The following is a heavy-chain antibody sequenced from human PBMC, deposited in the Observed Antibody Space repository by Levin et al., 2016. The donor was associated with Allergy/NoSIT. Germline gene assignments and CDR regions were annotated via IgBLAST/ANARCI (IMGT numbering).Heavy chain of an antibody. D-gene: IGHD3-22*01. V-gene: IGHV3-48*03. Sequence: GGSLRLSCAASGFTLSSYEMNWVRQAPGKGLEWLSYISGGGSTIYYADSVKGRFTISRDNAKNSLYLQMNSLRAEDTAVYYCARDRFTMIQHGRNAFDIWGQGTMVTVSS. J-gene: IGHJ3*02. CDR2: ISGGGSTI. CDR1: GFTLSSYE. CDR3: ARDRFTMIQHGRNAFDI.